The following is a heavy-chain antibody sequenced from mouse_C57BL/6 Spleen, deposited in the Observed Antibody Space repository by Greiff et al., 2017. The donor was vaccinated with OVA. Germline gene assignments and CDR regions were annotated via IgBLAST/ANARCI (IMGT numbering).Heavy chain of an antibody. D-gene: IGHD1-1*01. CDR2: IHPNSGST. Sequence: VQLQQPGAELVKPGASVKLSCKASGYTFTSYWMHWVKQRPGQGLEWIGMIHPNSGSTNYNEKFKSKATLTVDKSSSTAYMQLSSLTSEDSAVYYCARPVTTVEAWFAYWGQGTLVTVSA. V-gene: IGHV1-64*01. CDR1: GYTFTSYW. CDR3: ARPVTTVEAWFAY. J-gene: IGHJ3*01.